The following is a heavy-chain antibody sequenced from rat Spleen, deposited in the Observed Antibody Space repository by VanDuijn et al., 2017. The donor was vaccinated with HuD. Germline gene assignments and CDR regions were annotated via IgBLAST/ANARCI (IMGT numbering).Heavy chain of an antibody. CDR3: AVAGYGY. CDR2: ISNTGGNI. D-gene: IGHD4-3*01. V-gene: IGHV5-31*01. Sequence: EVQLVESGGGLVQPGRSLNLSCEASGFTFKNYWMSWIRQAPGKGLEWIASISNTGGNIYYPDSVKGRFTISRDNAENIAFLRMNSLKSEDTGTYYCAVAGYGYWGQGVMVTVSS. J-gene: IGHJ2*01. CDR1: GFTFKNYW.